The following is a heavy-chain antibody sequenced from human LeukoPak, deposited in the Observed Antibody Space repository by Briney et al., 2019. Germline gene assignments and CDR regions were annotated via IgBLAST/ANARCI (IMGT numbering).Heavy chain of an antibody. D-gene: IGHD6-6*01. CDR3: ARDAPAFGFYSSSLGY. CDR1: GFTVSSNY. J-gene: IGHJ4*02. Sequence: GGSLRLSCAASGFTVSSNYMSWVRQAPGKGLEWVSVIYSGGSTYYADSVKGRFTISRDTSKSTLYLQMTSLRAEDTAVYYCARDAPAFGFYSSSLGYWGQGTLVTVSS. CDR2: IYSGGST. V-gene: IGHV3-66*01.